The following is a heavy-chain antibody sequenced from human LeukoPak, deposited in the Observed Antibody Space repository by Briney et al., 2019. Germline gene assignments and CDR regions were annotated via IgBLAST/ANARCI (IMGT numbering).Heavy chain of an antibody. Sequence: GGSLRLSCAASGFTFDDYGMSWVRQAPGKGLEWVSGINWNGGSTGYADSVKGRFTISRDNAKNSLYLQMNSLRAEDTAVYYCASPYSSSWYELCYWGQGTLVTVSS. J-gene: IGHJ4*02. CDR2: INWNGGST. V-gene: IGHV3-20*04. CDR1: GFTFDDYG. D-gene: IGHD6-13*01. CDR3: ASPYSSSWYELCY.